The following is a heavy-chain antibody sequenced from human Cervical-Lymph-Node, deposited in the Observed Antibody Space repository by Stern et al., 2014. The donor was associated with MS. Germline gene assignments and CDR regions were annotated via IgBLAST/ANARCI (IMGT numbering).Heavy chain of an antibody. CDR2: ISAYNGNT. CDR3: ARGGRYYDSSGYWEYFDY. Sequence: VQLEESGAEVKKPGASVKISCKASGDTFNSYYFHWARQPPGQGLGRMGWISAYNGNTNYAQKLQGRVTMTTDTSTSTAYMELRSLRSDDTAVYYCARGGRYYDSSGYWEYFDYWGQGTLVTVSS. J-gene: IGHJ4*02. CDR1: GDTFNSYY. V-gene: IGHV1-18*04. D-gene: IGHD3-22*01.